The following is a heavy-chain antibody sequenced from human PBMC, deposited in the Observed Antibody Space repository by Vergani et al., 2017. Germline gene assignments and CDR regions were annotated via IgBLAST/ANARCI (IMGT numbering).Heavy chain of an antibody. V-gene: IGHV1-69*04. CDR3: ARGSDYYGSGSYRFDP. Sequence: QVQLVQSGAEVKKPGSSVKVSCKASGGTFSSYAISWVRQAPGQGLEWMGRIIPILGIANYAQKFQGRVTITADKSTSTAYMELSSLSSEDTAGYYCARGSDYYGSGSYRFDPWGQGTLVTVSS. J-gene: IGHJ5*02. CDR1: GGTFSSYA. CDR2: IIPILGIA. D-gene: IGHD3-10*01.